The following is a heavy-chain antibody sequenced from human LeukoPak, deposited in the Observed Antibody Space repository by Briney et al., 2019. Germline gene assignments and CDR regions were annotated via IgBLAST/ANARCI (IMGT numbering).Heavy chain of an antibody. CDR1: GGSISSYY. CDR2: IYYSGST. J-gene: IGHJ4*02. CDR3: ARVYYDSSGYYYVLDY. Sequence: SETLSLTCTVSGGSISSYYCSWIRQPPGEGLEWIGYIYYSGSTNYNPSLKSRVTISVDTSKNQFSLKLSSVTAADTAVYYCARVYYDSSGYYYVLDYWGQGTLVTVSS. D-gene: IGHD3-22*01. V-gene: IGHV4-59*01.